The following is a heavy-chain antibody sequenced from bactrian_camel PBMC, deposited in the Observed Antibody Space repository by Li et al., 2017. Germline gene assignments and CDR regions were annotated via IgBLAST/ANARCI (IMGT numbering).Heavy chain of an antibody. CDR2: IDSDGVT. V-gene: IGHV3S42*01. D-gene: IGHD3*01. CDR3: AADPYRGSVEVCYVVYKSF. J-gene: IGHJ4*01. Sequence: VQLVESGGGSVQAGGSLRLSCSASGFKYSTYYMGWLRQAPGKEREGVATIDSDGVTSYTDSVKGRFTISKDNAKNTLYLQMNSLNAEDTAMYYCAADPYRGSVEVCYVVYKSFWGQGTQVTVS. CDR1: GFKYSTYY.